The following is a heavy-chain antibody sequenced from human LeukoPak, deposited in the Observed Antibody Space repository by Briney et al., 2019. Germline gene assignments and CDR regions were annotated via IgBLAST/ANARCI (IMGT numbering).Heavy chain of an antibody. CDR1: GFTVSSNY. D-gene: IGHD3-22*01. CDR2: IYSGGST. V-gene: IGHV3-53*01. CDR3: ARVAPPYYYDSSGYFDY. Sequence: AGGSLRLSCAASGFTVSSNYMSWVRQAPGKGLEWVSVIYSGGSTYYADSVKGRFTISRDNSKNTLYLQMNSLRAEDTAVHYCARVAPPYYYDSSGYFDYWGQGTLVTVSS. J-gene: IGHJ4*02.